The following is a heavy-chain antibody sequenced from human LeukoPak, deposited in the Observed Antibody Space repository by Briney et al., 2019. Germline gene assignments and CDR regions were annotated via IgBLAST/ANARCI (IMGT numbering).Heavy chain of an antibody. J-gene: IGHJ6*03. D-gene: IGHD3-10*01. CDR2: IYYSGST. V-gene: IGHV4-39*07. CDR1: GGSVSSGSYY. Sequence: PSETLSLTCTVSGGSVSSGSYYWGWIRQPPGKGLEWIGNIYYSGSTYYNPSLKSRVTISVDTSKNQFSLKLSSVTAADTAVYYCAGAAGDSPPYYYYMDVWGKGTTVTVSS. CDR3: AGAAGDSPPYYYYMDV.